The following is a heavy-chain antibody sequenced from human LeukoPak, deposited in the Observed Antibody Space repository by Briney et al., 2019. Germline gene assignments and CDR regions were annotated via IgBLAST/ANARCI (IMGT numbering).Heavy chain of an antibody. V-gene: IGHV1-2*02. J-gene: IGHJ5*02. CDR2: INPNSGGT. D-gene: IGHD2-2*01. CDR3: ARGGDIVVVPAALSWFDP. Sequence: ASVKVSGKPSEYTFTGYYMHWVRQAPGQGLEWMGWINPNSGGTNYAQKLQGRVTMTRDTSISTAYMALSRLRADDTAVYYCARGGDIVVVPAALSWFDPWGQGTLVAVSS. CDR1: EYTFTGYY.